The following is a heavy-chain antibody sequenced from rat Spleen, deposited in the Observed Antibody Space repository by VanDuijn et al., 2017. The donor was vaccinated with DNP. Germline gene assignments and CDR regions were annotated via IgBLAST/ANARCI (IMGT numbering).Heavy chain of an antibody. Sequence: EVQLVESGGGLVQPGRSLKLSCAASGFTFSDYYMAWVRQAPTKGLEWVASISIQTHNYATLYADSVRERFTISRDDSQGMVYLQMNNLKTEDTALYYCATLAYWGQGTLVTVSS. CDR2: ISIQTHNYAT. V-gene: IGHV10-4*01. CDR1: GFTFSDYY. CDR3: ATLAY. J-gene: IGHJ3*01.